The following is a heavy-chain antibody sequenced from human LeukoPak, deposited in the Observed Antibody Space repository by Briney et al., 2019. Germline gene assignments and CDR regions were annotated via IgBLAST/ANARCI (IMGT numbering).Heavy chain of an antibody. CDR1: GFTFSSYA. Sequence: GGSLRLSCAASGFTFSSYAMHWVRQAPGKGLEGVAVISYDGSNKYYADSVKGLFTISRDNSKNTLYLQMNSLRAEDTAVYYCARDQEMVRGVITTPHFDYWGQGTLVTVSS. V-gene: IGHV3-30*04. D-gene: IGHD3-10*01. CDR3: ARDQEMVRGVITTPHFDY. CDR2: ISYDGSNK. J-gene: IGHJ4*02.